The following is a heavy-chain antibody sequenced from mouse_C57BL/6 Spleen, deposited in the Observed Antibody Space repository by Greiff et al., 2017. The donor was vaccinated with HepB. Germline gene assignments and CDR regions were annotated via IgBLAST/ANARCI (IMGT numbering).Heavy chain of an antibody. Sequence: QVHVKQSGPELVKPGASVKISCKASGYAFSSSWMNWVKQRPGKGLEWIGRIYPGDGDTNYNGKFKGKATLTADKSSSTAYMQLSSLTSEDSAVYFCATNWDHAWFAYWGQGTLVTVSA. CDR3: ATNWDHAWFAY. CDR2: IYPGDGDT. D-gene: IGHD4-1*01. V-gene: IGHV1-82*01. J-gene: IGHJ3*01. CDR1: GYAFSSSW.